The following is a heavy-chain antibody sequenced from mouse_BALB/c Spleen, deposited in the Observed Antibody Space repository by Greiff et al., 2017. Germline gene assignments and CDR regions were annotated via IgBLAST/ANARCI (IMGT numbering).Heavy chain of an antibody. Sequence: EVQRVESGPSLVKPSQTLSLTCSVTGDSITSGYWNWIRKFPGNKLEYMGYISYSGSTYYNPSLKSRISITRDTSKNQYYLQLNSVTTEDTATYYCARYHYYGSSLYAMDYWGQGTSVTVSS. D-gene: IGHD1-1*01. J-gene: IGHJ4*01. CDR2: ISYSGST. V-gene: IGHV3-8*02. CDR1: GDSITSGY. CDR3: ARYHYYGSSLYAMDY.